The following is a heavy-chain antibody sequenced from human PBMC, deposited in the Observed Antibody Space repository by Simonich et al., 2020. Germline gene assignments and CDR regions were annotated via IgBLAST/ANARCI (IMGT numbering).Heavy chain of an antibody. Sequence: VQLVQSGAEVKKPGASVKVSCKASGYPFTSYDLNWVRQANGQGLERMEWMKPNSDNTGYTQKLQGRVTITRNTSISTAYMELSSLRSEDTAVYYCARSRYCTNGVCYNWFDPWGQGTLVTVSS. CDR2: MKPNSDNT. J-gene: IGHJ5*02. CDR1: GYPFTSYD. V-gene: IGHV1-8*03. D-gene: IGHD2-8*01. CDR3: ARSRYCTNGVCYNWFDP.